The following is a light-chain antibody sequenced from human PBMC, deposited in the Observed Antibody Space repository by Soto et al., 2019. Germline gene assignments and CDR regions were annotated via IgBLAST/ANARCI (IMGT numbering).Light chain of an antibody. V-gene: IGKV1-39*01. CDR1: QSISNY. CDR2: AAS. CDR3: QQSYSTPRT. J-gene: IGKJ4*01. Sequence: DIQMTQSPSSLSASVGDRVTITCRATQSISNYLNWYQQRPGKAPKLLIYAASSLQSGVPSRFSGSGSGTDLTLTISSLQPEDFATYYCQQSYSTPRTFGGGTKVEIK.